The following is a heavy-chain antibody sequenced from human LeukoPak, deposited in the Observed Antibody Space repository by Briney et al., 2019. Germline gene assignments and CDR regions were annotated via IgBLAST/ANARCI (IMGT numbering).Heavy chain of an antibody. V-gene: IGHV4-59*12. Sequence: SETLSLTCSVSGGSIRKYYWSWIRQPPGKGLEWIGYIYYIGTTNYNPSLKSRVTISVDTSKNQFSLKLSSVTAADTAVYYCARGGGYCTNGVCYRGPRPDYYGMDVWGQGTTVTVSS. D-gene: IGHD2-8*01. CDR2: IYYIGTT. J-gene: IGHJ6*02. CDR1: GGSIRKYY. CDR3: ARGGGYCTNGVCYRGPRPDYYGMDV.